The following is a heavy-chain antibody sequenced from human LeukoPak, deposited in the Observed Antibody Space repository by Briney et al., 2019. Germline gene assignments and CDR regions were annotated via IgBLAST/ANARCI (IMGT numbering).Heavy chain of an antibody. J-gene: IGHJ4*02. CDR1: GFTFSSYW. Sequence: GGSLRLSCATSGFTFSSYWMSWVRQAPGKGLEWVAHINQDTSEKYYVNSVKGRFTISRDNAKNSLYLQMNSLRVEDTAVYYCARPGGYTYGFFDDWGQGTLVTVSP. CDR3: ARPGGYTYGFFDD. CDR2: INQDTSEK. V-gene: IGHV3-7*01. D-gene: IGHD5-18*01.